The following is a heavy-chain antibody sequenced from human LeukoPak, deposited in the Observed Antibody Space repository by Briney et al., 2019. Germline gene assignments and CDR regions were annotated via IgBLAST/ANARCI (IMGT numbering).Heavy chain of an antibody. CDR3: ARGWDSSASVDY. Sequence: SETLSLTCAVYGGSFSGYYWSWIRQPPGKGLEWIGEINHSGSTNYNPSLKSRVTISVDTSKNQFSLKLSSVTAADTAVYYCARGWDSSASVDYWAREPWSPSPQ. CDR1: GGSFSGYY. J-gene: IGHJ4*02. CDR2: INHSGST. D-gene: IGHD3-22*01. V-gene: IGHV4-34*01.